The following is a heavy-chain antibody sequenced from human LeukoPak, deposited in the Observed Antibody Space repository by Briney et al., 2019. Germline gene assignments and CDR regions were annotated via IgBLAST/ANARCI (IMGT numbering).Heavy chain of an antibody. J-gene: IGHJ4*02. D-gene: IGHD6-6*01. CDR3: AKGIGARHQFFDY. CDR1: GFTFSGYA. V-gene: IGHV3-23*01. CDR2: ISGSGGST. Sequence: PGGSLRLSCAASGFTFSGYAMSWVRQAPGKGLEWVSAISGSGGSTYYADSVKGRFTISRDNSKNTLYLQMNSLRAEDTAVYYCAKGIGARHQFFDYWGQGTLVTVSS.